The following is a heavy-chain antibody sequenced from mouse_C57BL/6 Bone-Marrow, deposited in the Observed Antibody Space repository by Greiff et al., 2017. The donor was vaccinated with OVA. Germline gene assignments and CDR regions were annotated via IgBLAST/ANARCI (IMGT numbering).Heavy chain of an antibody. CDR3: ARPPYYYGSSWFAY. CDR2: INPNNGGT. CDR1: GYTFTDYY. J-gene: IGHJ3*01. D-gene: IGHD1-1*01. Sequence: VQLQQSGPELVKPGASVKISCKASGYTFTDYYMNWVKQSHGKSLEWIGDINPNNGGTSYNQKFKGKATLTVDKSSSTAYMELRSLTSEDSAVYYCARPPYYYGSSWFAYWGQGTLVTVSA. V-gene: IGHV1-26*01.